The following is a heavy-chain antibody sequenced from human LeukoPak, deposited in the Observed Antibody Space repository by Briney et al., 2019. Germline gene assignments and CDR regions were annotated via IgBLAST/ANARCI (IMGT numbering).Heavy chain of an antibody. Sequence: GGSLRLSCAASGFTFDNYAMHWVRQAPGKGLEWVSGITWNSGDIGYAASVRGRFTISRDNAKNSLYLQMNSLRAEDTALYYCANESPTRDGDYYFDYWGQGTLVTVSS. V-gene: IGHV3-9*01. CDR1: GFTFDNYA. CDR3: ANESPTRDGDYYFDY. D-gene: IGHD4-17*01. CDR2: ITWNSGDI. J-gene: IGHJ4*02.